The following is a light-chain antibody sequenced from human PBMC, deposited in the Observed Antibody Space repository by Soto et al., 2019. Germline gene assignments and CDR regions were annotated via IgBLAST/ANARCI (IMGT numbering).Light chain of an antibody. CDR1: QNIYYN. V-gene: IGKV3-15*01. Sequence: ILMTQSPATVSVSPGESATLSCRASQNIYYNVAWYQQRPGQAPRLLIYRASTRAPGVPARFSGSGSGTEFTLTISSLQPEDFPVYSCLQYHNLWAFGQGTKVAIK. CDR2: RAS. CDR3: LQYHNLWA. J-gene: IGKJ1*01.